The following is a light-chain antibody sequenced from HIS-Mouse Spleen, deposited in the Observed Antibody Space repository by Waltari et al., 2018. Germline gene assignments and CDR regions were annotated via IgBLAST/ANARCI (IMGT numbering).Light chain of an antibody. CDR3: GADHGSGSNFVWV. Sequence: QPVLTQPPSASASLVASVTLPCTLSSVYSNYNVDWYQQSPGKGPRFVMRVGTGGIVGSKGDGIPDRFSVLGSGLNRYLTIKNIQEEDESDYHCGADHGSGSNFVWVFGGGTKLTVL. CDR1: SVYSNYN. J-gene: IGLJ3*02. V-gene: IGLV9-49*01. CDR2: VGTGGIVG.